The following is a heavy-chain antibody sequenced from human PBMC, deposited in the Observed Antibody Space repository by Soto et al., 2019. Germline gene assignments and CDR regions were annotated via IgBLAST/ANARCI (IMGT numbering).Heavy chain of an antibody. CDR2: IIPLFNVA. CDR1: GGTFSNFA. CDR3: AASGMDGLGYDYKDTDGIDI. J-gene: IGHJ3*02. D-gene: IGHD4-4*01. V-gene: IGHV1-69*01. Sequence: QVQLVQSGPEVKKPGSSVKVSCEASGGTFSNFAVNWVRQAPGQGLEWVGGIIPLFNVAKYAQKFEGRVTVVADDPTSTAYLDLSSVRSDDTAVYSCAASGMDGLGYDYKDTDGIDISGQGMIDPVSS.